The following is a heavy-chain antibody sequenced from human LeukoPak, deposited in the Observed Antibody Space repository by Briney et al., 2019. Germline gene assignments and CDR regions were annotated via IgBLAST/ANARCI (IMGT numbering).Heavy chain of an antibody. CDR2: ISAYNGNT. CDR1: GYTVTTYA. V-gene: IGHV1-18*01. D-gene: IGHD6-19*01. CDR3: ARASSAVAAAGTNFDY. Sequence: ASVKVSCKASGYTVTTYAFSWVRQAPGQGLEWMGWISAYNGNTNYAQKLQGRVTMTTDTSTSTAYMELRSLRSADTAVYYCARASSAVAAAGTNFDYWGPGTLVTVSS. J-gene: IGHJ4*02.